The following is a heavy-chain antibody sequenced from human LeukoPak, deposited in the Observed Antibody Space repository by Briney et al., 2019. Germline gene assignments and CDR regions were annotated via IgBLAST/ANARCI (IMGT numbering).Heavy chain of an antibody. CDR1: GGSISSGGYY. Sequence: SETLSLTCTVSGGSISSGGYYWSWIRQHPGKGLEWIGYSYYSGSTYYNPSLKSRVTMSVDTSKNQFSLKLSSVTAADTAVYYCARSRHNWFDPWGQGTLVTVSS. CDR2: SYYSGST. CDR3: ARSRHNWFDP. J-gene: IGHJ5*02. V-gene: IGHV4-31*03.